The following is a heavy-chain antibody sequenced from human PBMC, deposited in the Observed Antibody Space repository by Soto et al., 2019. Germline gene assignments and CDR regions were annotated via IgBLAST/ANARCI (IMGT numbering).Heavy chain of an antibody. CDR3: ARGYSSSSWGDYYYYMDV. CDR2: MNPNSGNT. CDR1: GYTFTGYY. Sequence: ASVKVSCKASGYTFTGYYMHWVRQAPGQGLEWMGWMNPNSGNTGYAQKFQGRVTMTRNTSISTAYMELSSLRSEDTAVYYCARGYSSSSWGDYYYYMDVWGKGTTVTVSS. D-gene: IGHD6-6*01. J-gene: IGHJ6*03. V-gene: IGHV1-8*02.